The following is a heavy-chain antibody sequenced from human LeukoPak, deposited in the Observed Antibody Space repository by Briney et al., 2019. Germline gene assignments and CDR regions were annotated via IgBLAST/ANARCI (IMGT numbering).Heavy chain of an antibody. CDR3: ARSGLDY. J-gene: IGHJ4*02. CDR1: GFSFSSYW. CDR2: INQDGSQT. V-gene: IGHV3-7*01. D-gene: IGHD6-25*01. Sequence: GGSLRLSCAASGFSFSSYWMSWVRQAPGKGLEWVANINQDGSQTYYVGSVKGRFTISRDNAKNALYLQMNSLRVEDTAIYYCARSGLDYWGQGTLVTVSS.